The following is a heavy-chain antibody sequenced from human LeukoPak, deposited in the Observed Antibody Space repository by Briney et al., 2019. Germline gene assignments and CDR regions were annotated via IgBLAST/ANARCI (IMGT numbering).Heavy chain of an antibody. CDR2: IYYSGST. Sequence: SETLSLTCTVSGGSISSSSYYWGWIRQPPGKGLGWIGSIYYSGSTYYNPSLKSRVTISVDTSKNQFSLKLSSVTAADTAVYYCARPPAAREKYYFDYWGQGTLVTVSS. CDR3: ARPPAAREKYYFDY. J-gene: IGHJ4*02. CDR1: GGSISSSSYY. D-gene: IGHD6-6*01. V-gene: IGHV4-39*01.